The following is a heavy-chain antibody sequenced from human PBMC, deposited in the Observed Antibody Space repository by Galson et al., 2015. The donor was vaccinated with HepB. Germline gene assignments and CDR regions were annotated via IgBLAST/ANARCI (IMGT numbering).Heavy chain of an antibody. CDR3: AKEWADGYKHAYYDYYGMDV. V-gene: IGHV3-30*18. D-gene: IGHD5-24*01. J-gene: IGHJ6*02. CDR2: ISYDGSNK. Sequence: SLRLSCAASGFTFSSYGMHWVRQAPGKGLEWVAVISYDGSNKYYADSVKGRFTISRDNSKNTLYLQMNSLRAEDTAVYYCAKEWADGYKHAYYDYYGMDVWGQGTTVTVSS. CDR1: GFTFSSYG.